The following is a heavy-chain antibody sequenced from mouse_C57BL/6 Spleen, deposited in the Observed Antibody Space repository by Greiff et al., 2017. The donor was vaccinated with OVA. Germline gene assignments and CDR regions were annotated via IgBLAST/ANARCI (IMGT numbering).Heavy chain of an antibody. CDR1: GYTFTSYW. D-gene: IGHD2-3*01. Sequence: QVQLQQPGAELVKPGASVKLSCKASGYTFTSYWMHWVKQRPGQGLEWIGMIHPNSGSTNYNEKFKSKATLTVDKSSSTAYMQRSSLTSEDSAVYYCARLPDGYYVGYAMDYWGQGTSVTVSS. CDR3: ARLPDGYYVGYAMDY. CDR2: IHPNSGST. J-gene: IGHJ4*01. V-gene: IGHV1-64*01.